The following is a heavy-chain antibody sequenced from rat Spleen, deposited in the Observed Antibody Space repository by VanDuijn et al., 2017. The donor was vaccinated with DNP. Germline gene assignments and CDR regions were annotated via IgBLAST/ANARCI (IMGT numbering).Heavy chain of an antibody. CDR3: ARWDYGYNSFFDY. J-gene: IGHJ2*01. V-gene: IGHV3-3*01. Sequence: EVQLQESGPGLVEPSQSLSLTCSVTGYSITSCCRWTWIRKFPGHKLEWMGYINSAGSTNYNPSLKGRIPITSDTSKNQFFLQVNSVTTEDTATYYCARWDYGYNSFFDYWGQGVMVTVSS. CDR2: INSAGST. D-gene: IGHD1-9*01. CDR1: GYSITSCCR.